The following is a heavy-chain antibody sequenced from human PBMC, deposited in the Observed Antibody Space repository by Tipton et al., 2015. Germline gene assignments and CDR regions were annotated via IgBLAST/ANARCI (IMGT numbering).Heavy chain of an antibody. CDR2: IFHSGST. J-gene: IGHJ5*02. D-gene: IGHD3-22*01. V-gene: IGHV4-61*01. CDR3: ARGGAGYYYDSVGYLS. Sequence: TLSLTCSVSGGSVTSNNYFWSWIRRPPGKGLEWIGYIFHSGSTSYNPSLRSRVFISIDTSKNQFSLKLNSVTAADTAVYYCARGGAGYYYDSVGYLSWGQGTLVTVSS. CDR1: GGSVTSNNYF.